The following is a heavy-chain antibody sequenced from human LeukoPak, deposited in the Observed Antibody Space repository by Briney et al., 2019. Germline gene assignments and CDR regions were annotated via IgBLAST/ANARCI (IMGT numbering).Heavy chain of an antibody. D-gene: IGHD6-19*01. CDR3: ARGRWSSSGWYYFDY. V-gene: IGHV1-3*01. CDR1: GDPFTEYA. Sequence: ASVTVSFKASGDPFTEYAMHWGRQAPGQRLEWMGWINAGNGATKYSQKFPGRFTITRDTSASTAYMALSGLTSEDTTIYYCARGRWSSSGWYYFDYWGQGTQVTVSS. CDR2: INAGNGAT. J-gene: IGHJ4*02.